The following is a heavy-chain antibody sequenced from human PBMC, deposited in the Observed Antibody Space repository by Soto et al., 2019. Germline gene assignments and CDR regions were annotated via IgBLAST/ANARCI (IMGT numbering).Heavy chain of an antibody. V-gene: IGHV1-69*12. J-gene: IGHJ5*02. CDR1: GGTFGNSA. CDR2: IVPMFGTA. Sequence: QVQLVQSGAEVKKPGSSVNVSCKTSGGTFGNSAVTWVRQAPGQGLEWLGGIVPMFGTANYAQKFQGRVTITADESTITAYMELSSLNTEDTAVYYCARDGDPQSAFWSGPLGGGRFDPWGQGTLVTVSS. D-gene: IGHD3-3*01. CDR3: ARDGDPQSAFWSGPLGGGRFDP.